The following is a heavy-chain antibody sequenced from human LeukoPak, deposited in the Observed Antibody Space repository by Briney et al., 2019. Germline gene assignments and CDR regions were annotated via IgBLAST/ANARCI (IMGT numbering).Heavy chain of an antibody. D-gene: IGHD1-1*01. CDR2: INHSGST. V-gene: IGHV4-34*01. CDR3: ARDEDGTTAY. Sequence: PSETLSLTCAVYGGSFSGYYWSWIRQPPGKGLEWIGEINHSGSTNYNPSLKSRVTISVDTSKNQFSLKLSSVTAADTAVYYCARDEDGTTAYWGQGTLVTVSS. J-gene: IGHJ4*02. CDR1: GGSFSGYY.